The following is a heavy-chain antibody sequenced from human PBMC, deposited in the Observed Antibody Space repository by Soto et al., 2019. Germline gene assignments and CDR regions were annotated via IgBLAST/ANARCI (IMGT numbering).Heavy chain of an antibody. CDR1: GFTFSCYW. CDR2: IYSDGSGT. Sequence: GGSLRLSCAASGFTFSCYWMHWVRQAPGKGLVWVSRIYSDGSGTTYADSVKGRFTISRDNAKSMLYLQMNSLRVEDTAVYYCATLNSFGADYWGQGTLVTVSS. D-gene: IGHD5-18*01. J-gene: IGHJ4*02. V-gene: IGHV3-74*01. CDR3: ATLNSFGADY.